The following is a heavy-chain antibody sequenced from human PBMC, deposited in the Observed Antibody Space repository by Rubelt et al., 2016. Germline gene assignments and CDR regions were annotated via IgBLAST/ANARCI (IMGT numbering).Heavy chain of an antibody. V-gene: IGHV4-59*01. CDR1: RDSISSSY. J-gene: IGHJ4*02. Sequence: VHLQESGPGLVRPSETLSLTCTVSRDSISSSYWSWIRQPPGTGLEWIGCISDSGSTNYTPSLKSRVTISVATSKNQFSRKLSSVTAADTAVYYCASSYRGSYLDYWGQGTLVTVSS. CDR3: ASSYRGSYLDY. CDR2: ISDSGST. D-gene: IGHD1-26*01.